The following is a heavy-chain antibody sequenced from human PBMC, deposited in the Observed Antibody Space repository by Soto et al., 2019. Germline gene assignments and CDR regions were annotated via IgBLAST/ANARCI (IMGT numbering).Heavy chain of an antibody. V-gene: IGHV3-30-3*01. CDR2: ISYDGSNK. D-gene: IGHD6-19*01. CDR1: GFTFSSYA. Sequence: PGGSLRLSCAASGFTFSSYAMHWVRQAPGKGLEWVAVISYDGSNKYYADSVKGRFTISRDNSKNTLYLQMNSLRAEDTAVYYCARGQQWPLFRPNYYYGMDVWGQGTTVTVSS. CDR3: ARGQQWPLFRPNYYYGMDV. J-gene: IGHJ6*02.